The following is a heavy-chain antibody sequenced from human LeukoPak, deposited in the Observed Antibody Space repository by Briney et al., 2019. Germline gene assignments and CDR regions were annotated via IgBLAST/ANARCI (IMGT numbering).Heavy chain of an antibody. CDR3: ARDSSGSVD. CDR1: GYSISSGYY. CDR2: IYHSGST. Sequence: SETLSLTCTVSGYSISSGYYWGWIRQPPGKGLEWIGSIYHSGSTYYNPSLKSRVTISVDTSKNQFSLKLSSVTAADTAVYYCARDSSGSVDWGQGTLVTVSS. D-gene: IGHD6-19*01. J-gene: IGHJ4*02. V-gene: IGHV4-38-2*02.